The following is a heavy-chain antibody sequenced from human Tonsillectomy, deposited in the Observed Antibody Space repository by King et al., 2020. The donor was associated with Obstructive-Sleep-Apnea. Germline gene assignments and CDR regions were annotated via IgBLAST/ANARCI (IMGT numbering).Heavy chain of an antibody. CDR3: ARDEGGTAHY. V-gene: IGHV3-23*04. CDR1: GFTFSSYA. J-gene: IGHJ4*02. CDR2: ISDSGDST. D-gene: IGHD3-16*01. Sequence: VQLVDSGGGLVEPGGSLRLSCAASGFTFSSYAMTWVRQAPGKGLEWVSVISDSGDSTYYADSVKGRFTIFRDNSKNTLYLEMNSLRAEDTAIFYCARDEGGTAHYWGQGTLVTVSS.